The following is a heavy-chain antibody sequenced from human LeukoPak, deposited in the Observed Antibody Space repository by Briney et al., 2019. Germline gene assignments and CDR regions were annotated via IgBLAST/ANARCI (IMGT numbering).Heavy chain of an antibody. CDR2: ISAYNGNT. CDR1: GYTFTSYC. D-gene: IGHD2-21*02. J-gene: IGHJ4*02. V-gene: IGHV1-18*04. CDR3: ARDGLGGRAMVTVPDY. Sequence: ASVKVSCKAFGYTFTSYCMSWVRQAPGQGLEWMGWISAYNGNTNYAQKLQGRVTMTTDTSTSTAYMELRSLRSDDTAVYYCARDGLGGRAMVTVPDYWGQGTLVTVSS.